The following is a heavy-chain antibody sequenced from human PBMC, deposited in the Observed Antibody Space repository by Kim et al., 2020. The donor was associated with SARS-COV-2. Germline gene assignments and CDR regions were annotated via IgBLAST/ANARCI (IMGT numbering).Heavy chain of an antibody. CDR1: GFTFSSYG. CDR2: ISYDGSTK. V-gene: IGHV3-30*18. J-gene: IGHJ4*02. CDR3: AKDISLGCIGGSCYTDPEYYFHY. Sequence: GGSLRLSCAASGFTFSSYGMHWVRQAPGKGLEWVAVISYDGSTKYYADSVKGRFTISRDNSKNTLYLQMNSLRAEDTAVYYCAKDISLGCIGGSCYTDPEYYFHYWGQGTLVTVSS. D-gene: IGHD2-15*01.